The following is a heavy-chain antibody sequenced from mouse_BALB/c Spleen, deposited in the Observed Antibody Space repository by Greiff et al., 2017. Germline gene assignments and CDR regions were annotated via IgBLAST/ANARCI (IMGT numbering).Heavy chain of an antibody. CDR1: GFTFSDYY. D-gene: IGHD1-1*01. Sequence: EVKLVESGGGLVKPGGSLKLSCAASGFTFSDYYMYWVRQTPEKRLEWVATISDGGSYTYYPDSVKGRFTISRDNAKNNLYLQMSSLKSEDTAMYYCARGGPLPFYYGSSYFDYWGQGTTLTVSS. V-gene: IGHV5-4*02. CDR3: ARGGPLPFYYGSSYFDY. CDR2: ISDGGSYT. J-gene: IGHJ2*01.